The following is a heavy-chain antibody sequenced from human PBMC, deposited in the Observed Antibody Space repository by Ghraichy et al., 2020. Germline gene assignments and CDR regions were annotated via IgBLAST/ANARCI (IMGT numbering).Heavy chain of an antibody. Sequence: SETLSLTCTVSGGSISSSSYYWGWIRQPPGKGLEWIGSISYSGRTYYNPSLQSRVTISVDTSKNQFSLKLTSVTAADTAVYYCARQLWSGSNCFDPWGQGTLVTVSS. CDR1: GGSISSSSYY. V-gene: IGHV4-39*01. D-gene: IGHD3-3*01. J-gene: IGHJ5*02. CDR3: ARQLWSGSNCFDP. CDR2: ISYSGRT.